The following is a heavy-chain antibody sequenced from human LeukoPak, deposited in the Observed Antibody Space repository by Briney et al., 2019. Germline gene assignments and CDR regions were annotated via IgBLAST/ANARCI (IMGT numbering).Heavy chain of an antibody. CDR2: IRDDGSTR. V-gene: IGHV3-30*02. D-gene: IGHD1-26*01. J-gene: IGHJ4*02. CDR3: ARGRGASGDH. CDR1: GFTFSRYG. Sequence: GGSLRLSCAASGFTFSRYGLHWVRQAPGKGLEWVAFIRDDGSTRYYADSVKGRFTISRDNAKNTLYLQMNSLRAEDTAVYYCARGRGASGDHWGQGTLVTVSS.